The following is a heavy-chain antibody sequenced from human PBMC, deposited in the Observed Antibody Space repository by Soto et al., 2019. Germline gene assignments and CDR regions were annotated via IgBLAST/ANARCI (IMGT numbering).Heavy chain of an antibody. Sequence: EVQLVESGGDLVQPGGSLRLSCVASGFTFSAYWMSWVRQAPGKGLEWVATINNDGSEKYYADAVRGRFTLSRDNTKSSFYLELGGLRAEDTARYYCARGSKQDYWGQGTLVAVSS. V-gene: IGHV3-7*03. CDR3: ARGSKQDY. CDR1: GFTFSAYW. J-gene: IGHJ4*02. CDR2: INNDGSEK.